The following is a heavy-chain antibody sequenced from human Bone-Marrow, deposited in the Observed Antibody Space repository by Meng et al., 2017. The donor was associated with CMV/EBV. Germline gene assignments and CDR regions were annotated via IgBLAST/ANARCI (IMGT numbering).Heavy chain of an antibody. Sequence: GGSLRLSCAASGFTFSSYWMHWVRQAPGKGLVWVSRINSDGSSTSYADSVKGRFTISRDNAKNTLYLQMNSLRAEDTAVYYCAKDSITMVRGVKAVIHYYFDYWGQGTLVTVSS. J-gene: IGHJ4*02. CDR2: INSDGSST. CDR3: AKDSITMVRGVKAVIHYYFDY. D-gene: IGHD3-10*01. V-gene: IGHV3-74*01. CDR1: GFTFSSYW.